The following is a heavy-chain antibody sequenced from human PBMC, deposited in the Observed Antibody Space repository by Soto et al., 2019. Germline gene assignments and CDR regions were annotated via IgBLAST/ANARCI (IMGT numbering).Heavy chain of an antibody. J-gene: IGHJ6*02. D-gene: IGHD3-9*01. Sequence: GGSLRLSCAASGFSFSITWMSWFRQAPGKGPEWVGHVKDKSDGGTPDYAAPVKGRFTISRDDSKNTLYLQMNSLKTEDTAVYYCTTLNYGIDVWGQGTTVTVSS. CDR1: GFSFSITW. CDR3: TTLNYGIDV. CDR2: VKDKSDGGTP. V-gene: IGHV3-15*01.